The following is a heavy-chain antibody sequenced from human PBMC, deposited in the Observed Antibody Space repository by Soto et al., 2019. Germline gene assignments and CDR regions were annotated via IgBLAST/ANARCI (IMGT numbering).Heavy chain of an antibody. Sequence: ASVKVSCKSSGGTFSSYAISWVRQAPGQGLEWMGGIIPIFGTANYAQKFQGRVTITADKSTSTAYMELSSLRSEDTAAYYCARATVGLFFESSHPPYYYSYGLDIWGNRTMVTVS. D-gene: IGHD3-3*01. J-gene: IGHJ6*04. CDR2: IIPIFGTA. V-gene: IGHV1-69*06. CDR1: GGTFSSYA. CDR3: ARATVGLFFESSHPPYYYSYGLDI.